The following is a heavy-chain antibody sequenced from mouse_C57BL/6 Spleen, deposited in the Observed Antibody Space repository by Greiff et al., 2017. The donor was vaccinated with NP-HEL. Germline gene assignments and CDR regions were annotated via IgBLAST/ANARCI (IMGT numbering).Heavy chain of an antibody. V-gene: IGHV5-12*01. Sequence: EVKVVESGGGLVQPGGSLKLSCAASGFTFSDYYMYWVRQTPEKRLEWVAYISNGGGSTYYPDTVKGRFTISRDNAKNTLYLQMSRLKSEDTAMYYCARLGIYDGYPYYFDYWGQGTTLTVSS. CDR2: ISNGGGST. J-gene: IGHJ2*01. CDR3: ARLGIYDGYPYYFDY. D-gene: IGHD2-3*01. CDR1: GFTFSDYY.